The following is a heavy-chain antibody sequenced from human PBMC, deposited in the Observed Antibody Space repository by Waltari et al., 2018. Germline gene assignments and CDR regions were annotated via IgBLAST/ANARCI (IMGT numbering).Heavy chain of an antibody. CDR1: GFTFSSYA. V-gene: IGHV3-23*01. D-gene: IGHD2-2*01. CDR2: MRGSGGSK. Sequence: EVQLLESGGGLVQPGGSLRLSCAASGFTFSSYAMSWVRPAPGKGLEWVSAMRGSGGSKYYADSVKGRFTISRDNSKNTLYLQMNSLRAEDTAVYYCAKVGYCSSTSCWFDPWGQGTLVTVSS. CDR3: AKVGYCSSTSCWFDP. J-gene: IGHJ5*02.